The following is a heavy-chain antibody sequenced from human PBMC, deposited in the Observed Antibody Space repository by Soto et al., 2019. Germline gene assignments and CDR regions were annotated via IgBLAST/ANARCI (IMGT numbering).Heavy chain of an antibody. V-gene: IGHV3-15*07. CDR1: GFTFSNAW. CDR3: TTEVEQLVRETDY. Sequence: EVQLVESGGGLVKPGGSLRLSCAASGFTFSNAWMNWVRQAPGKGLEWVGRIKSKTDGGTTDYAAPVKGRFTISRDDSKNTXYLQMNSLKTEDTAXXXCTTEVEQLVRETDYWGQGTLVTVSS. D-gene: IGHD6-13*01. CDR2: IKSKTDGGTT. J-gene: IGHJ4*02.